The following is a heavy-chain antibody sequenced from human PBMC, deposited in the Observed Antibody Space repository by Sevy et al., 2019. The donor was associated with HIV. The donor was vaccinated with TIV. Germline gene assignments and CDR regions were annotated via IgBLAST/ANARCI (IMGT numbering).Heavy chain of an antibody. V-gene: IGHV3-48*02. CDR3: ARVGVARLGGHYGMDV. Sequence: GGSLRLSCAASGFTFSSYGMNWVRQAPGKGLEWVSYISSSIITIYYADSVKGRFTISRDNAKNSLYLQMNSLRDEDTAAYYCARVGVARLGGHYGMDVWGQGTTVTVSS. CDR1: GFTFSSYG. J-gene: IGHJ6*02. CDR2: ISSSIITI. D-gene: IGHD6-6*01.